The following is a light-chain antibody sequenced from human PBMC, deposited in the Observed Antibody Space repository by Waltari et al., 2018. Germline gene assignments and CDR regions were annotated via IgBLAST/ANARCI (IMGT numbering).Light chain of an antibody. Sequence: EIVLTQSPATLSLSPGERATLSCSASQSVSSYVAWYQQKPGQAPRLLIYDASNRATGIPARFSGRGSGTDFTRTISSLEPEDFAVYYCQQRSNWPPLSTFGPGTKVDIK. CDR3: QQRSNWPPLST. CDR2: DAS. J-gene: IGKJ3*01. V-gene: IGKV3-11*01. CDR1: QSVSSY.